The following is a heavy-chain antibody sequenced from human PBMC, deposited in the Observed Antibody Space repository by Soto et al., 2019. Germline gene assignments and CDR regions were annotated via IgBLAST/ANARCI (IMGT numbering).Heavy chain of an antibody. CDR2: IKQDGSEK. V-gene: IGHV3-7*01. J-gene: IGHJ4*02. CDR3: AKDWIRIAAAGMALDY. Sequence: EVQLVESGGGLVQPGGSLRLSCAASGFTFSSYWMSWVRQAPGKGLEWVANIKQDGSEKYYVDSVKGRFTISRDNSKNTLYLQMNSLRAEDTAVYYCAKDWIRIAAAGMALDYWGQGTLVTVSS. D-gene: IGHD6-13*01. CDR1: GFTFSSYW.